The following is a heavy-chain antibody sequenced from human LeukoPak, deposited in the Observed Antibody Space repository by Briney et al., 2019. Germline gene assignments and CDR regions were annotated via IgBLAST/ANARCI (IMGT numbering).Heavy chain of an antibody. CDR1: GFTFEGYG. Sequence: PGGSLRLSCAASGFTFEGYGMSWVRQGPGKGLEWVSGINWNGGSTGYADSVKGRFTISRDNAKNSLYLQVNSLRAEDTALYYCARDGYSSDWAHAFDYWGQGTLVTVSS. CDR3: ARDGYSSDWAHAFDY. CDR2: INWNGGST. V-gene: IGHV3-20*04. D-gene: IGHD6-19*01. J-gene: IGHJ4*02.